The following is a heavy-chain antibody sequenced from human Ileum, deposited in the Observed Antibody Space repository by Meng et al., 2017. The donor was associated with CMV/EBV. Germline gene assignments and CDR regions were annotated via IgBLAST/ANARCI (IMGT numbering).Heavy chain of an antibody. CDR3: AKENFSTYYDFWSGFQLIDY. Sequence: LSLTCAASGFTFSSYAMSWVRQAPGKGLEWVSVIYSGGSSTYYADSVKGRFTISRDNSKNTLYLQMNSLRAEDTAVYYCAKENFSTYYDFWSGFQLIDYWGQGTLVTVSS. CDR2: IYSGGSST. J-gene: IGHJ4*02. CDR1: GFTFSSYA. D-gene: IGHD3-3*01. V-gene: IGHV3-23*03.